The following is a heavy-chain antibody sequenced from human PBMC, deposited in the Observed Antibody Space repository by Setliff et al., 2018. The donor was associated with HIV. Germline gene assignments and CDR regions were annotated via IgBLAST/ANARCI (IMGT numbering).Heavy chain of an antibody. D-gene: IGHD6-13*01. CDR1: GGSISSGSYY. CDR3: ARDVSSSYYFQH. J-gene: IGHJ1*01. Sequence: SETLSLTCTVSGGSISSGSYYWSWIRQPAGKGLEWIGRIYTSGSTNYNPSLKSRVTISIDTSNNQFSLKLSSMTAADTAVYYCARDVSSSYYFQHWGQGTQVTVSS. CDR2: IYTSGST. V-gene: IGHV4-61*02.